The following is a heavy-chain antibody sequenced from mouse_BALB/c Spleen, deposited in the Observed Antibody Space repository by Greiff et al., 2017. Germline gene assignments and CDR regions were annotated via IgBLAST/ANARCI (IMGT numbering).Heavy chain of an antibody. Sequence: DVKLVESGGGLVQPGGSLKLSCAASGFTFSSYTMSWVRQTPEKRLEWVAYISNGGGSTYYPDTVKGRFTISRDNAKNTLYLQMSSLKSEDTAMYYCARGGGNYDYWGQGTTLTVSS. D-gene: IGHD2-14*01. CDR2: ISNGGGST. CDR3: ARGGGNYDY. V-gene: IGHV5-12-2*01. CDR1: GFTFSSYT. J-gene: IGHJ2*01.